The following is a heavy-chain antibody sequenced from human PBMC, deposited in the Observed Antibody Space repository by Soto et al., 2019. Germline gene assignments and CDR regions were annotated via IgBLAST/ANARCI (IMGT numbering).Heavy chain of an antibody. Sequence: AQLLESGGGLVQPGGSLRLSCAASGFTFSSYAMSWVRQAPGKGLEWVSGISGTGGSTYYADSGKGRFTISRDNSKNTLYLQMSSLRAGDTALYYCAKDRSIFNSDGGGFDNWGQGTLVTVSS. CDR1: GFTFSSYA. CDR3: AKDRSIFNSDGGGFDN. D-gene: IGHD6-6*01. J-gene: IGHJ4*02. V-gene: IGHV3-23*01. CDR2: ISGTGGST.